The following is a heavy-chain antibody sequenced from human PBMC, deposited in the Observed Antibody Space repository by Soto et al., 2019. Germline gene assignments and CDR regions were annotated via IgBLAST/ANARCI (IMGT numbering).Heavy chain of an antibody. J-gene: IGHJ6*02. V-gene: IGHV1-8*01. CDR3: ARAGVYSNYGYYYYYGMDV. D-gene: IGHD4-4*01. CDR1: GYTFTSYD. Sequence: ASVKVSCKASGYTFTSYDINWVRQATGQGLEWMGWMNPNSGNTGYAQKFQGRVTMTRNTSISTAYMELSSLRSEDTAVYYCARAGVYSNYGYYYYYGMDVWGQGTTVTV. CDR2: MNPNSGNT.